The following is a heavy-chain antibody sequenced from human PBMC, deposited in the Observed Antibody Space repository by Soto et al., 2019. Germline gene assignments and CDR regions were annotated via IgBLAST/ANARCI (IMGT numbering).Heavy chain of an antibody. CDR1: GYSFTDYH. J-gene: IGHJ6*02. D-gene: IGHD6-19*01. V-gene: IGHV1-2*04. CDR3: ARDDSPGITVSTYGMDV. Sequence: ASVKVSCKASGYSFTDYHIHWVRQAPGQGLEWLGRINPKSGGTSTAQKFQGWVTMTTDTSISTASMELTRLTSDDTAVYYCARDDSPGITVSTYGMDVWGQGTTVTVSS. CDR2: INPKSGGT.